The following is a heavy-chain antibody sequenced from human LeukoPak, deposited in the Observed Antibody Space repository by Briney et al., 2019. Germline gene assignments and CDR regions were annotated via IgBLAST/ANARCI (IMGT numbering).Heavy chain of an antibody. V-gene: IGHV3-21*01. J-gene: IGHJ4*02. Sequence: GGSLRLSCAASGFTFSSYSMNWVRQAPGKGLEWVSSISSSSSYIYYADSVKGRFTISGDNAKNSLYLQMNSLRAEDTAVYYCARPCRDGGNPECYWGQGTLVTVSS. CDR2: ISSSSSYI. CDR3: ARPCRDGGNPECY. CDR1: GFTFSSYS. D-gene: IGHD4-23*01.